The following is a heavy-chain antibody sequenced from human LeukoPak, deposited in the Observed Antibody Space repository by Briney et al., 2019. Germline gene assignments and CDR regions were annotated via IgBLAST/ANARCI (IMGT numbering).Heavy chain of an antibody. CDR1: GGSISSYY. V-gene: IGHV4-4*07. Sequence: SETLSLTCTVSGGSISSYYWSWIRQPAGKGLEWIGRIYTSGSTNYNPSLKSRGTMSVDTSKNQFSLKLSSVTAVDTAVYYCARDRTYDFWKGNGMDVWGQGTTVTVSS. J-gene: IGHJ6*02. D-gene: IGHD3-3*01. CDR3: ARDRTYDFWKGNGMDV. CDR2: IYTSGST.